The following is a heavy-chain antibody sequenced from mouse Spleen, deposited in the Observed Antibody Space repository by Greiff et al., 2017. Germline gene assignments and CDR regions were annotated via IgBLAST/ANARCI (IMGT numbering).Heavy chain of an antibody. J-gene: IGHJ1*01. Sequence: EVQLVESGGGLVKRGGSLKLSCAASGFTFSSYAMSWVRQTPEKRLEWVATISSGGGNTYYPDSVKGRFTISRDNAKNTLYLQMSSLKSEDTAMYYCARWSRYFDVWGAGTTVTVSS. V-gene: IGHV5-9-3*01. CDR3: ARWSRYFDV. CDR1: GFTFSSYA. CDR2: ISSGGGNT.